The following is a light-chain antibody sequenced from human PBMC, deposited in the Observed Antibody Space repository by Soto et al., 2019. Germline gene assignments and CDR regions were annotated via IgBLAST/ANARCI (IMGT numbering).Light chain of an antibody. V-gene: IGKV3-20*01. Sequence: ENVLTQSPGNPSLSPGGKASLSCRASQSVSSSSLAWFQQKPGQAPRLLIYGASNRATGIPDRFSGSGSGTDFTLTISRLEPEDFAVYYCQQYGSSPQTFGQGTKVDIK. CDR1: QSVSSSS. J-gene: IGKJ1*01. CDR3: QQYGSSPQT. CDR2: GAS.